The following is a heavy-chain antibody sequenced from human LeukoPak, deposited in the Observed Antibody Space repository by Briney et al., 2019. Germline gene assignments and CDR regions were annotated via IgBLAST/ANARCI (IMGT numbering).Heavy chain of an antibody. D-gene: IGHD2-2*01. Sequence: ASVKVSCKASGYTFTGYYMHWVRQAPGQGLEWMGRINPNSGGTNYAQKFQGRVTMTRDTSISTAYMELSRLRSDDTAVYYCARDIGYCSSTSCYVVGVYWGQGTLVTVSS. CDR2: INPNSGGT. V-gene: IGHV1-2*06. J-gene: IGHJ4*02. CDR1: GYTFTGYY. CDR3: ARDIGYCSSTSCYVVGVY.